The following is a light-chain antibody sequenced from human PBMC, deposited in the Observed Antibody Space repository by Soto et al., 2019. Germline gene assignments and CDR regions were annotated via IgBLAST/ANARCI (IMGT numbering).Light chain of an antibody. J-gene: IGLJ1*01. V-gene: IGLV2-14*03. CDR1: SSDVGGYNC. CDR2: DVS. Sequence: QSVLTQPASVSGSPGQSIAISCTGTSSDVGGYNCVSWYQHHPGKVPQIMIYDVSSRPSGVSDRFSGSKSGNTASLTISGLQAEDEADYYCSSYTSSNTYVFGTGTKVTVL. CDR3: SSYTSSNTYV.